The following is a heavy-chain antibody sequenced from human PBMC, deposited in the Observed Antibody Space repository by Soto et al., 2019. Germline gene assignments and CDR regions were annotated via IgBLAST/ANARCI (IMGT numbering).Heavy chain of an antibody. CDR1: GFTFSSYA. Sequence: EVQLLESGGGLVQPGGSLRLSCAASGFTFSSYAMSWVRQAPGKGLEWVSAISGSGGSTYYADSVKGRFTISRDNSKNTLYLQMNSLRAEDTAVYYCAKDDAYYYGSGSYQDYWGQGTLVTVSS. V-gene: IGHV3-23*01. D-gene: IGHD3-10*01. J-gene: IGHJ4*02. CDR3: AKDDAYYYGSGSYQDY. CDR2: ISGSGGST.